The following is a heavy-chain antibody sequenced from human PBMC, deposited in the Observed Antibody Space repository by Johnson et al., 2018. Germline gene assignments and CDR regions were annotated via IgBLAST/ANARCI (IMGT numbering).Heavy chain of an antibody. V-gene: IGHV3-11*01. J-gene: IGHJ6*02. CDR2: IGGSDGTI. Sequence: QVQLVESGGGLVKPGGSLRLSCAASGFTFSDYYMSWVRQAPGKGLEWVSYIGGSDGTIYYADSVKGRFTISRYNAKNSLYLQMNSLGAEDTAIYYCARLGYNYAMDVWGQGTSVTVSS. CDR3: ARLGYNYAMDV. CDR1: GFTFSDYY.